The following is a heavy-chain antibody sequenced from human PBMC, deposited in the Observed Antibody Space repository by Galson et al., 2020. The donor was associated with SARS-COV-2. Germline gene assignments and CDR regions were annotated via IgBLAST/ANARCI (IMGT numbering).Heavy chain of an antibody. D-gene: IGHD2-2*01. Sequence: GESLKISCAASGFTFNTYWMSWVRQAPGKGLEWVANIKEDGSDKYYVDSVKGRFTISRDNAKDSLYLQMNSLRAEDTAVYYCARDHSGNTCCPMDYWGQGTLVTVSS. CDR3: ARDHSGNTCCPMDY. CDR1: GFTFNTYW. V-gene: IGHV3-7*03. CDR2: IKEDGSDK. J-gene: IGHJ4*02.